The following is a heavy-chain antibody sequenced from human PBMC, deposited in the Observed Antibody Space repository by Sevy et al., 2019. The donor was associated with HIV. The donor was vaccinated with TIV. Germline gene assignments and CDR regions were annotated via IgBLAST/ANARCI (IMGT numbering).Heavy chain of an antibody. CDR3: ARFGLELTSSSYFDY. D-gene: IGHD1-7*01. V-gene: IGHV4-34*01. CDR2: ISHSGSN. J-gene: IGHJ4*02. CDR1: GWSFSGYY. Sequence: SETLSLTCAVYGWSFSGYYWSWIRQPPGKGLEWIGEISHSGSNNYNPSLKRRFTISVDTSKNQFSLKLSSVTAADTAVYYCARFGLELTSSSYFDYWGQGTLVTVSS.